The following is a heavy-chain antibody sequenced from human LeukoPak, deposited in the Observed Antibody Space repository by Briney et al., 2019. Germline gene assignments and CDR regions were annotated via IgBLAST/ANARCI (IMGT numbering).Heavy chain of an antibody. D-gene: IGHD4-17*01. Sequence: ASVKVSCKVSGYTLTELSMHWVRQAPGKGLEWMGGFDPEDGETIYAQKFQGRVTMTEDTSTDTAYMELSSLRSEDTAVYYCARGHYGDYGTYYYYYYMDVWGKGTTVTVSS. CDR3: ARGHYGDYGTYYYYYYMDV. V-gene: IGHV1-24*01. CDR2: FDPEDGET. CDR1: GYTLTELS. J-gene: IGHJ6*03.